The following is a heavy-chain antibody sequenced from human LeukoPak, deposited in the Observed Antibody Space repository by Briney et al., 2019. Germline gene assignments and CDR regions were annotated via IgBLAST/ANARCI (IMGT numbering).Heavy chain of an antibody. CDR1: GFTFSSYW. CDR2: INSDGSST. D-gene: IGHD3-10*01. Sequence: SGGSLRLSCAVSGFTFSSYWMHWVRQAPGKGLVWVSRINSDGSSTNYADSVKGRFTISRDNAKNTLYLQMNSLRAEDTAMYYCARAVYYSNYLGYWGQGTLVTVSS. CDR3: ARAVYYSNYLGY. J-gene: IGHJ4*01. V-gene: IGHV3-74*01.